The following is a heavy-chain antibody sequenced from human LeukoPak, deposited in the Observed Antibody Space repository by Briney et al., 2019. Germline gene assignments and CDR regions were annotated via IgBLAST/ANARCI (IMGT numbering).Heavy chain of an antibody. D-gene: IGHD5-18*01. Sequence: PSETLSLTCAVYGGSFSGYYWSWIRQPPGKGLEWIGEINHSGSTNYNPSLKSRVTISVDTSKNQFSLKLSSVTAADTAVYYCARELSGYSYGSGYYYYMDVWGKGTTVTVSS. CDR2: INHSGST. J-gene: IGHJ6*03. V-gene: IGHV4-34*01. CDR3: ARELSGYSYGSGYYYYMDV. CDR1: GGSFSGYY.